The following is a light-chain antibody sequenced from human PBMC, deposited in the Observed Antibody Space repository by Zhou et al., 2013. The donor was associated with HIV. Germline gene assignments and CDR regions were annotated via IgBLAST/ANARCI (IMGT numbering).Light chain of an antibody. J-gene: IGKJ4*01. CDR2: KAT. CDR1: QGIGIW. Sequence: DIQMTQSPSSVSASVGDRVTITCRASQGIGIWLAWYQQKPGKAPNLLIYKATSLQSGVPSRFSGSGSGTDFTLTISSLQPEDFATYYCQQANSFPLTFGGGTKVDIK. CDR3: QQANSFPLT. V-gene: IGKV1D-12*01.